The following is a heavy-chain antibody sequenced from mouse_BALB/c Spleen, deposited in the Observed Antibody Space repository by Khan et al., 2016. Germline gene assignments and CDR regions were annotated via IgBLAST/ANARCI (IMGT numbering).Heavy chain of an antibody. CDR2: IDPYNGVS. CDR3: ARWDGNYVPFAY. Sequence: MQLEESGPELVKPGASVKVSCKGSGYAFTTYNMYWVKQSHGKSLEWIGYIDPYNGVSSYNQKLKDKATLTVDESSSTAYMHINSLTSEDSAVYYCARWDGNYVPFAYWGQGTLVTVSA. CDR1: GYAFTTYN. J-gene: IGHJ3*01. D-gene: IGHD2-1*01. V-gene: IGHV1S135*01.